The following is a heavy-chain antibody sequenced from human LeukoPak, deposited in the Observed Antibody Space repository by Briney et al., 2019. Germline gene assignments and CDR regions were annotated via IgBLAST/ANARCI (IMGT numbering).Heavy chain of an antibody. CDR2: VSTSGAST. V-gene: IGHV3-23*01. CDR3: ARTPRGGFDY. Sequence: GGSLRLSCAASGFTFSSFSMNWVRQAPGKGLEWVSTVSTSGASTYYADSVKGRFTISRDNSKNTLYLQMNSLRAEDTAVYYCARTPRGGFDYWGQGTLVTVSS. D-gene: IGHD1-14*01. J-gene: IGHJ4*02. CDR1: GFTFSSFS.